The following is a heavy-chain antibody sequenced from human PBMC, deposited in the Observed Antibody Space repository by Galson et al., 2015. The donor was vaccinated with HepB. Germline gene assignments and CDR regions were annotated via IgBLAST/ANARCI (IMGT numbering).Heavy chain of an antibody. CDR2: ISYDGSNK. Sequence: SPRLSCAASGFTFSSYGMHWVRQAPGKGLEWVAVISYDGSNKYYADSVKGRFTISRDNSKNTLYLQMNSLRAEDTAVYYCAKDLFSGGGATCPFDYWGQGTLVTVSS. D-gene: IGHD1-26*01. V-gene: IGHV3-30*18. CDR1: GFTFSSYG. J-gene: IGHJ4*02. CDR3: AKDLFSGGGATCPFDY.